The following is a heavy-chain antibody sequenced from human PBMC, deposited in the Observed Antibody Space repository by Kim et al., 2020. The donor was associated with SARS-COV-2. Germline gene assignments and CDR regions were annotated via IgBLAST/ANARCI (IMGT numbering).Heavy chain of an antibody. J-gene: IGHJ4*02. D-gene: IGHD2-15*01. CDR3: ARQEGGPTEIDS. V-gene: IGHV4-39*01. Sequence: SETLSLTCDVSGASISSPDYYWGWVRQPPGKGLEWLATIYYSGSTYYNPSLKSRVTMSLDTSKNQFSLRLSSVTAADTAVYYCARQEGGPTEIDSWGQG. CDR1: GASISSPDYY. CDR2: IYYSGST.